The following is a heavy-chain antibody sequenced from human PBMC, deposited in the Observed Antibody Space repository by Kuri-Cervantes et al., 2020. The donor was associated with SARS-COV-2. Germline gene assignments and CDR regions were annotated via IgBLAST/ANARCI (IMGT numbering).Heavy chain of an antibody. J-gene: IGHJ4*02. CDR2: IKQDGSEK. D-gene: IGHD3-10*01. CDR3: AANTKWDYGSGSNIDY. CDR1: GFTFSSYW. Sequence: GESLKISCAASGFTFSSYWMSWVRQAPGKGLEWVANIKQDGSEKYYVDSVKGRFTTSRDNAKNSLYLQMNSLRAEDTAVYYCAANTKWDYGSGSNIDYWGQGTLVTVSS. V-gene: IGHV3-7*03.